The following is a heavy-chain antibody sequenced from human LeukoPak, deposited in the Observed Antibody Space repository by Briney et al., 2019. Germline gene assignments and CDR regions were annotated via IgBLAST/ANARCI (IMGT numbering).Heavy chain of an antibody. CDR2: ISVSGGST. CDR3: AKDYSNYAVYWFDP. D-gene: IGHD4-11*01. J-gene: IGHJ5*02. CDR1: GITFSSYA. V-gene: IGHV3-23*01. Sequence: GGSLRLSCAAPGITFSSYAMSWVRQAPGKGLEWVSAISVSGGSTYYADSVKGRFTISRDNYKNTLYLQMNSLRAEDTAVYYCAKDYSNYAVYWFDPWGQGTLVTVSS.